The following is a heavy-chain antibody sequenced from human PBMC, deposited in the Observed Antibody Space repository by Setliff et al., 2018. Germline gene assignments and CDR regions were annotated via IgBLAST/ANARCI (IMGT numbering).Heavy chain of an antibody. CDR3: ARAPPNRYSGSYEYFYMDV. V-gene: IGHV4-39*01. J-gene: IGHJ6*03. CDR2: VFYTEGT. CDR1: GGSLTGTGNY. D-gene: IGHD1-26*01. Sequence: PSETLSLTCTVSGGSLTGTGNYWAWIRQPPGKGLEWIGSVFYTEGTNYNPSLKSRVTISVDTSKNQFSLKVSSVAAADTAVYYCARAPPNRYSGSYEYFYMDVWGKGTTVTVSS.